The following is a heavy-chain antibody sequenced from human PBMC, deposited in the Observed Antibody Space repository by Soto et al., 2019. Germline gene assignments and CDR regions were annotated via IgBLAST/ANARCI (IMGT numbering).Heavy chain of an antibody. J-gene: IGHJ3*02. D-gene: IGHD5-12*01. Sequence: QVQLVQSGAEVKKPGSSVKVSCKASGGTFSSYAISWVRQAPGQGLEWMGGIIPIFGTANYAQKFQGRVTITADESTSTADMELSSLRSEDTAVYYCARRRDGYTIAAHGENDAFDIWGQGTMVTVSS. V-gene: IGHV1-69*12. CDR3: ARRRDGYTIAAHGENDAFDI. CDR2: IIPIFGTA. CDR1: GGTFSSYA.